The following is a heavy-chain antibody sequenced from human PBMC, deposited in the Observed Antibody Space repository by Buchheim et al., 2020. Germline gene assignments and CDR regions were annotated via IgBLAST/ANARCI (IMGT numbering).Heavy chain of an antibody. J-gene: IGHJ6*02. CDR2: IKQDGREK. V-gene: IGHV3-7*01. Sequence: EVQLVESGGGLVQPGGSLRLSCAASGFTFSSYWMSWVRQAPGKGLEWVANIKQDGREKYYVDSVKGRFTISRDNAKNSLYLQMNSLRAEDTAVYYCARDQETLYYYYYGMDVWGQRTT. CDR3: ARDQETLYYYYYGMDV. CDR1: GFTFSSYW.